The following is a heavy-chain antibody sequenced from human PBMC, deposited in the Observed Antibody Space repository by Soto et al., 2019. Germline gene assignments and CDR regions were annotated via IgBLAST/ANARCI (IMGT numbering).Heavy chain of an antibody. Sequence: QVQLQESGPGLVKPSETLSLTCNVSGGSVSSGGYYWNWIRQPPGKGLEWIGHIHYSGSTNYNPSLKSPVTISVDTSKNQFTLKLNSVTAADTAIYYCARGMIPVVRRYFDYWGQGTLVTVSS. V-gene: IGHV4-61*08. CDR2: IHYSGST. D-gene: IGHD2-8*02. CDR1: GGSVSSGGYY. CDR3: ARGMIPVVRRYFDY. J-gene: IGHJ4*02.